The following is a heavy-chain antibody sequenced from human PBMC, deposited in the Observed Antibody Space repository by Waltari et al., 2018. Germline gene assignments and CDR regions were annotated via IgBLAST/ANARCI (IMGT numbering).Heavy chain of an antibody. D-gene: IGHD3-16*01. CDR1: GDSLTEIA. Sequence: QVHLVQSGAAVKNPGASVEVSCKVSGDSLTEIALHWVRQAPGKGLEWMGGFDPEDGETVYAQKFQGRVTMTEDTSTDTAYLDLTSLRSDDTAVYYCTTARFGDPGSFDYWGQGALVTVSS. CDR2: FDPEDGET. V-gene: IGHV1-24*01. CDR3: TTARFGDPGSFDY. J-gene: IGHJ4*02.